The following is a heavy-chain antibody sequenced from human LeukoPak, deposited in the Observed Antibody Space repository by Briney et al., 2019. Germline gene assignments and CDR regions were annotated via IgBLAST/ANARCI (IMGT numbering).Heavy chain of an antibody. D-gene: IGHD5-12*01. V-gene: IGHV3-30*02. J-gene: IGHJ4*02. CDR1: GFTFSSYG. CDR2: IRYDGSNK. CDR3: ARGKYGGYFIDY. Sequence: QAGGSLRLSCAASGFTFSSYGMHWVRQAPGKGLEWVAFIRYDGSNKYYADSVKGRFTISRDNAKNTVYLQMNSLRAEDTAVYYCARGKYGGYFIDYWGQGTLVTVSS.